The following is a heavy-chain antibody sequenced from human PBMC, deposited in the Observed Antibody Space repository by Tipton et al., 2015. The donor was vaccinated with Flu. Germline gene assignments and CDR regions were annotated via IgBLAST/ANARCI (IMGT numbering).Heavy chain of an antibody. Sequence: QSGAEVKKPGASVKVSCKSSGYAFTGYYIHWVRQAPGQGLEWMGRINPNSGGTNYSQKFQGRVTMTRDTSISTAYMELSRLRSDDAAVYYCARGRLSSSLGYWGQGTLVTVSS. J-gene: IGHJ4*02. CDR2: INPNSGGT. CDR1: GYAFTGYY. D-gene: IGHD6-13*01. V-gene: IGHV1-2*06. CDR3: ARGRLSSSLGY.